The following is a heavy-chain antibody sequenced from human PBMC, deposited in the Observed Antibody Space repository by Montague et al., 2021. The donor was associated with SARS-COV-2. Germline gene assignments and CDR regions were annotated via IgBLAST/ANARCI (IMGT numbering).Heavy chain of an antibody. CDR2: IDWDEDK. D-gene: IGHD1-26*01. J-gene: IGHJ4*02. CDR1: GFSLSTSGVG. Sequence: PALVKPTQTLTLTCTFSGFSLSTSGVGVGWIRQPPGKALEWLALIDWDEDKRYSPSLKSRLTITKDTSKNQVVLTMTNMDPVDTGTYYCAREGIGGSFDYWGQGTLVTVSS. CDR3: AREGIGGSFDY. V-gene: IGHV2-5*02.